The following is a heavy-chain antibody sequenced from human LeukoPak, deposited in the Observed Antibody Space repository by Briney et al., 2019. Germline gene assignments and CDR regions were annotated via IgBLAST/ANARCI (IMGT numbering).Heavy chain of an antibody. CDR2: IYYSGST. V-gene: IGHV4-31*03. Sequence: SETLSLTCTVSGGSISSSSYYWGWIRQHPGKGLEWIGYIYYSGSTYYNPSLKSRVTIPVDTSKNQFSLKLSSVTAADTAVYYCARGTVAKGFDYWGQGTLVTVSS. J-gene: IGHJ4*02. CDR3: ARGTVAKGFDY. D-gene: IGHD4-23*01. CDR1: GGSISSSSYY.